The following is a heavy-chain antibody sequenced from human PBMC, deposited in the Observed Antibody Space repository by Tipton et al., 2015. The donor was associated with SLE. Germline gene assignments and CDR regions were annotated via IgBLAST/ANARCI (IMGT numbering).Heavy chain of an antibody. Sequence: TLSLTCTVSGDSMRSSMTTYYWSWIRPTAGKGPEWMGRIFVSGTTNYNPSLKSRIALSVDTSKNQFSLKLSSVTAADTAVYYCARKGVYYAFWSGYDGAFDIWGQGTMVTVSS. D-gene: IGHD3-3*01. J-gene: IGHJ3*02. CDR3: ARKGVYYAFWSGYDGAFDI. CDR2: IFVSGTT. CDR1: GDSMRSSMTTYY. V-gene: IGHV4-4*07.